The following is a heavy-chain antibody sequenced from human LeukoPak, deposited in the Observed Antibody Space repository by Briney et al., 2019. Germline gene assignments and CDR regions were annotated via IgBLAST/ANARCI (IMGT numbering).Heavy chain of an antibody. J-gene: IGHJ5*02. CDR1: GFTFSSYW. CDR2: IKQDGSEK. Sequence: GGSLRLSCAASGFTFSSYWMSWVRQAPGKGLEWVANIKQDGSEKYYVDSVKGRFTISRDNAKNSLYLQMNSLRAEDTAVYYCARGYVDIVATTKYNWFDPWGQGTLVTVSS. D-gene: IGHD5-12*01. V-gene: IGHV3-7*01. CDR3: ARGYVDIVATTKYNWFDP.